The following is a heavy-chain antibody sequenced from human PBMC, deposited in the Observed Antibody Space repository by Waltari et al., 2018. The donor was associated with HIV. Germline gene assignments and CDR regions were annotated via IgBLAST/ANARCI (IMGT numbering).Heavy chain of an antibody. D-gene: IGHD3-10*02. CDR2: ISWHSTRI. CDR1: GFKFDDYA. CDR3: SRGPMYNWFDP. V-gene: IGHV3-9*01. J-gene: IGHJ5*02. Sequence: EVQLVASGGGLVQPGRSLRLSCTAAGFKFDDYAMHWVRQPPGKGLEWVSSISWHSTRITYADSVKGRFTISRDNAKKSLYLQMDSLRPEDTAFYYCSRGPMYNWFDPWGQGTLVTVSS.